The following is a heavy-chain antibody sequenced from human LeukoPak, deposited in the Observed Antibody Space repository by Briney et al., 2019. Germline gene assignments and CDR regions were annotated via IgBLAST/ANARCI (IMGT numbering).Heavy chain of an antibody. V-gene: IGHV4-4*07. D-gene: IGHD6-13*01. CDR3: ARGGAHIAAAGLNWFDP. CDR1: GGSISSYY. CDR2: IYTSGST. J-gene: IGHJ5*02. Sequence: SETLSLTCTVSGGSISSYYWSWIRQPAGKGLEWIGRIYTSGSTHYNPSLKSRVTMSVDTSKNQFSLKLSSVTAADTAVYYCARGGAHIAAAGLNWFDPWGQGTLVTVSS.